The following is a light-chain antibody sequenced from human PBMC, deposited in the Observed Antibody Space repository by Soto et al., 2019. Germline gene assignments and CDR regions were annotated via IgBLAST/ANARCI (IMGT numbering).Light chain of an antibody. CDR3: QQHNSYPGT. J-gene: IGKJ1*01. V-gene: IGKV1-16*02. CDR2: AVS. CDR1: QGISNY. Sequence: DIQMTKSPSSLSAPVGDRVTLTCRASQGISNYLAWFQQKPGKPPKSLIHAVSSLQSGLPSKFSGSGSETDYTLTITSMHTAPSANNYCQQHNSYPGTFGQGTKVDSK.